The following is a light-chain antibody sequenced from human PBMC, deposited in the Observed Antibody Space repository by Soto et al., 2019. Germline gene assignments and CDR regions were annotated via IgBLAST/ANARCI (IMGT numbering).Light chain of an antibody. Sequence: QSALTQPASVSGSPGQSITISCTGTSSDIGNYDFVSWYQQVPGTAPKAMIYEVSSRPSGVSNRFSGSKSGNTASLTISGXQAEXXXYYYCSSYTTSTSFILFGGGTKLTVL. CDR2: EVS. CDR3: SSYTTSTSFIL. CDR1: SSDIGNYDF. J-gene: IGLJ2*01. V-gene: IGLV2-14*01.